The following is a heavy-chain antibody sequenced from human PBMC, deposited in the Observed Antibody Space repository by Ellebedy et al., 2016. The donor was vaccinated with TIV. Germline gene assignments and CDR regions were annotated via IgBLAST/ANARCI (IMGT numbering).Heavy chain of an antibody. J-gene: IGHJ4*02. Sequence: GESLKISXAASGFTFSSYAMSWVRQAPGKGLEWVSGTSGSGGNTYYADSVKGRFTISRDNSKNTLYLQMNSLRSEDTAVYYCARARGTRYSPFDYWGQGTLVTVSS. V-gene: IGHV3-23*01. CDR1: GFTFSSYA. CDR2: TSGSGGNT. CDR3: ARARGTRYSPFDY. D-gene: IGHD5-18*01.